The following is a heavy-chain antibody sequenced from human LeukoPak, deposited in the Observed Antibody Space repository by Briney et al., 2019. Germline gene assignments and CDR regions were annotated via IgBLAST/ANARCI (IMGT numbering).Heavy chain of an antibody. CDR3: ARVVDTVEWGYYYYYMDV. CDR1: GYTFTSYY. V-gene: IGHV1-46*01. D-gene: IGHD5-18*01. CDR2: INPSGGST. Sequence: ASVKVSCKASGYTFTSYYMHWVRQAPGQGLEWMGIINPSGGSTSYAQKFQGRVTMTRDTSITTAHMGLTSLRSDDTAVYYCARVVDTVEWGYYYYYMDVWGKGTTVTVSS. J-gene: IGHJ6*03.